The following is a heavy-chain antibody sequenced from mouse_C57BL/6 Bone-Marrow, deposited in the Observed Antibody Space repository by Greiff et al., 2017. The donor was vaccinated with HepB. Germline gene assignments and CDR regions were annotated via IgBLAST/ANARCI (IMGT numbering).Heavy chain of an antibody. V-gene: IGHV2-2*01. D-gene: IGHD2-4*01. Sequence: VQLQQSGPGLVQPSQSLSITCTVSGFSLTSYGVHWVRQSPGKGLEWLGVIWSGGSTDYNAAFISRLSISKDNSKSQVFFKMNSLQADDTAIYYCARIYDYDGDWYFDVWGTGTTVTVSS. J-gene: IGHJ1*03. CDR2: IWSGGST. CDR1: GFSLTSYG. CDR3: ARIYDYDGDWYFDV.